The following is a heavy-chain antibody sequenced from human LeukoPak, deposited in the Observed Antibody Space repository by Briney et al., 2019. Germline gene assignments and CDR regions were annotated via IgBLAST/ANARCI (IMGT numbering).Heavy chain of an antibody. CDR2: IDHREST. J-gene: IGHJ6*02. V-gene: IGHV4-34*01. Sequence: PSETLSLTCAVYGGSFSDYCWSWIRQPPGKGLEWIGEIDHRESTTYNPSLKSRVTISVDTSKNQFSLKLNSVTAADTAVYYCASRMYYYYGMDVWGQGTTVIVSS. CDR1: GGSFSDYC. CDR3: ASRMYYYYGMDV.